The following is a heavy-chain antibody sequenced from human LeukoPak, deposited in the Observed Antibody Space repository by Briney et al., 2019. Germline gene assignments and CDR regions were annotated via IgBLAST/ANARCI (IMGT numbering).Heavy chain of an antibody. CDR2: ISTSGSYI. CDR3: ASQTPRRLPIAVADYFDY. CDR1: GFTFGSYS. J-gene: IGHJ4*02. D-gene: IGHD6-19*01. V-gene: IGHV3-21*01. Sequence: GGSLRLSCAVSGFTFGSYSMNWVRQAPGKGLEWVSFISTSGSYIYHADSVKGRFTISRDNAKNSLYLQMNSLRAEDTAVYYCASQTPRRLPIAVADYFDYWGQGTLVTVSS.